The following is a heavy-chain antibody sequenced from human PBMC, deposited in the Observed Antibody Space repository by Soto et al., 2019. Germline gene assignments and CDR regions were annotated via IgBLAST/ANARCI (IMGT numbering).Heavy chain of an antibody. CDR1: GGSVSSGNYY. CDR2: IYYTGST. V-gene: IGHV4-61*01. D-gene: IGHD2-15*01. Sequence: SETLSLTCTVSGGSVSSGNYYWSWIRQPPGKGLEWIGFIYYTGSTSYNPSLKSRVTISIDTSKNQFSLKLTSVTAADTAVYYCASALYCSGGSCSFDPWGQGTPVTVSS. J-gene: IGHJ5*02. CDR3: ASALYCSGGSCSFDP.